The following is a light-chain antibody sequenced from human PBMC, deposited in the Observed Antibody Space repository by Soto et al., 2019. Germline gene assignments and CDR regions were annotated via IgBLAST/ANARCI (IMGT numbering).Light chain of an antibody. CDR2: DAS. CDR3: QQRKT. CDR1: QSVSSS. J-gene: IGKJ4*01. Sequence: ELVLTQSPATLSLSPGEIATLSCRASQSVSSSLAWYQQKPGQAPRLLISDASNRATGVPARFSGSGSGTDFTLTISSLEPADFAVYYCQQRKTFGGGTKVDIK. V-gene: IGKV3-11*01.